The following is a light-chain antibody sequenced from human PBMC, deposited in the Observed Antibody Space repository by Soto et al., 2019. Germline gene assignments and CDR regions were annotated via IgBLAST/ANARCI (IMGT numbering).Light chain of an antibody. CDR2: LGS. V-gene: IGKV2-28*01. CDR1: QSLLHSNGYNY. J-gene: IGKJ1*01. CDR3: MQALRAPPT. Sequence: DIVMTQSPLSLPVTPGEPASISCRSSQSLLHSNGYNYLDWYLQKPGQSPQLLIYLGSNRASGVPDRFSGSGSGTDFTLEISRVEAEDVGVYHCMQALRAPPTFGQGTKVEIK.